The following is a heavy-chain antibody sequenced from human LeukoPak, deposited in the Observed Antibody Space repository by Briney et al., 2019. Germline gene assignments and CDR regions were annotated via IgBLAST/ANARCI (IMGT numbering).Heavy chain of an antibody. CDR3: AQQWLVLGAFDI. Sequence: GGSLRLSCVASGFTFRTYTMNWIRQAPGKGLEWVSAISGSGGSTYYADSVKGRFTISRDNSKNTLYLQMNSLRAEDTAVYYCAQQWLVLGAFDIWGQGTMVTVSS. CDR1: GFTFRTYT. D-gene: IGHD6-19*01. CDR2: ISGSGGST. J-gene: IGHJ3*02. V-gene: IGHV3-23*01.